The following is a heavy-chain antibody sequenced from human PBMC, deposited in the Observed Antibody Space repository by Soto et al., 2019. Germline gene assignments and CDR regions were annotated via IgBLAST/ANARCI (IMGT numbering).Heavy chain of an antibody. Sequence: EVQLVESGGGLVQPGGSLRLSCAASGFSFRRYWMSWVRQAPGKGLEWVANIKEDGNEKYYVDSVKGRFTISRDNAKNSLYLQMNSLRADDTAVYYCARPLGINGTTESGRFDPWGQGTLVTVSS. CDR3: ARPLGINGTTESGRFDP. CDR1: GFSFRRYW. CDR2: IKEDGNEK. V-gene: IGHV3-7*01. D-gene: IGHD1-20*01. J-gene: IGHJ5*02.